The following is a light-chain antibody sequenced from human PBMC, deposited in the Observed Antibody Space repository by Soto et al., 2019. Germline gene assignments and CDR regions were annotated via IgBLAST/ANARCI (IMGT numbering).Light chain of an antibody. V-gene: IGLV1-40*01. CDR1: SSNIGAGYD. J-gene: IGLJ2*01. CDR2: GNS. Sequence: QSVLTQPPSVSGAPGQRVTISCTGSSSNIGAGYDVHWYQQLPGTAPKLLIYGNSNRPSGVPDRFSGSKSGTPASLAITGLQAEDEADYYCQSYDSSLRVVFGGGTKVTVL. CDR3: QSYDSSLRVV.